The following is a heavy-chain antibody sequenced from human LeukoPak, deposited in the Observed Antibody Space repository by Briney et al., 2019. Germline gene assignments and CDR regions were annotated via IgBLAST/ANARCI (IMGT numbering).Heavy chain of an antibody. V-gene: IGHV1-2*02. J-gene: IGHJ6*03. CDR3: ARGKSNWGSIGNYYYYMDV. CDR1: GYTFTGYY. D-gene: IGHD7-27*01. Sequence: ASVKVSCKASGYTFTGYYMHWVRQAPGQGLEWMGWINPNSGGTNYAQKFQGRVTMTRDTSISTAYMGLSRLRSDDTAVYYCARGKSNWGSIGNYYYYMDVWGKGTTVTVSS. CDR2: INPNSGGT.